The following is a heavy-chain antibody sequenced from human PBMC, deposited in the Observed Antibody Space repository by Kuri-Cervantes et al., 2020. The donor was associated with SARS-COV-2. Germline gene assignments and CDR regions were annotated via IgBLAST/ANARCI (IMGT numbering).Heavy chain of an antibody. CDR1: GFTFSSYG. CDR2: IKEDGNEK. D-gene: IGHD2/OR15-2a*01. V-gene: IGHV3-7*01. J-gene: IGHJ6*02. CDR3: ARDLIDTVLRLDAMDA. Sequence: GGSLKTPLAASGFTFSSYGMHWVRQAPGKGLGGVANIKEDGNEKNYVGSVKGRFTISRDNAQNSLYLQMNSLRAEDTAVYYCARDLIDTVLRLDAMDAWGQGTMVTVSS.